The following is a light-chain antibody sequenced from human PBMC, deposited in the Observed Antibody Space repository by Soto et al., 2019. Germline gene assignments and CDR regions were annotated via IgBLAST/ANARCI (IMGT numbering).Light chain of an antibody. J-gene: IGKJ1*01. CDR2: AAS. CDR1: QSISSY. CDR3: QQSYSTPWW. Sequence: DIQMTQSPSSLSASVGDRVTITCRASQSISSYLNWYQQKPGKAPKLLIYAASSLQSGVPSRFSGSGSGTDFTLTISSLQPEDFATYSCQQSYSTPWWVGQGTKVDSK. V-gene: IGKV1-39*01.